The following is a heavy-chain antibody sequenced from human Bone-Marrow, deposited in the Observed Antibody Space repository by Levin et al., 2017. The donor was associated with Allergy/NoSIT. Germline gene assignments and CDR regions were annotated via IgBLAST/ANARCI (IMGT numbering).Heavy chain of an antibody. CDR1: GFTFNNAW. CDR2: IKTRNEGATT. CDR3: TTGLGRSDMDY. D-gene: IGHD7-27*01. J-gene: IGHJ4*02. V-gene: IGHV3-15*01. Sequence: RGESLKISCAASGFTFNNAWMSWVRQAPGKGLEWVGRIKTRNEGATTDYLAPVKGRFTISRDDSRNMLYLQMNSLKTEDTAVYYCTTGLGRSDMDYWGPGTSVTVSS.